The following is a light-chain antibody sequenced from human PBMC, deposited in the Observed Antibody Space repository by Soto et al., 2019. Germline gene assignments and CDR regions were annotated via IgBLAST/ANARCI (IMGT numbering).Light chain of an antibody. CDR3: QQSNNWPYT. J-gene: IGKJ2*01. V-gene: IGKV3-15*01. CDR2: GAS. Sequence: EIVMTQSPATLSVSPGERATLSCRASQSVSDNLAWYQRKPGQAPRLLIYGASTRATGIPARFSGSRSETEFTLTISSLQSEEFAIYYCQQSNNWPYTFGQGTKVDIK. CDR1: QSVSDN.